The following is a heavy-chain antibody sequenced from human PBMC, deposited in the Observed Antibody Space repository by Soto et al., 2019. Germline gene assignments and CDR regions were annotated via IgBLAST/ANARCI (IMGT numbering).Heavy chain of an antibody. CDR1: GYTFTSYA. J-gene: IGHJ3*02. D-gene: IGHD2-21*02. CDR3: ARVFPLQSSDHDAFDI. CDR2: INAGNGNT. Sequence: ASVKVSCKASGYTFTSYAMHWVRQAPGQRLEWMGWINAGNGNTKYSQKFQGRVTITRDTSASTAYMELSSLRSEDTAVYYCARVFPLQSSDHDAFDIWGQGTMVTVSS. V-gene: IGHV1-3*01.